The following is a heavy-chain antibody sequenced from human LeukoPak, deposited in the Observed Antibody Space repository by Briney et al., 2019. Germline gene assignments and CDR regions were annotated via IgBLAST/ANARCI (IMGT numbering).Heavy chain of an antibody. CDR2: IYYSGNT. CDR1: GGSISSSSYY. CDR3: ARDAGITMPRDRGNFDY. V-gene: IGHV4-39*07. J-gene: IGHJ4*02. D-gene: IGHD3-10*01. Sequence: PSETLSLTCTVSGGSISSSSYYWGWIRQPPGKGLEWIGSIYYSGNTYYNPSLKSRVTISVDMSKNQFSLKLSSVTAADTAVYYCARDAGITMPRDRGNFDYWGQGTLVTVSS.